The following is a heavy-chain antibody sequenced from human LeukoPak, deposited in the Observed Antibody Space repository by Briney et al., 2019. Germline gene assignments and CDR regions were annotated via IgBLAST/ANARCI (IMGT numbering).Heavy chain of an antibody. CDR2: ISAYNGNT. D-gene: IGHD6-6*01. J-gene: IGHJ6*03. CDR3: ARVLAARAYYYYYYMDV. CDR1: GYTFTGYY. V-gene: IGHV1-18*04. Sequence: ASVKVSCKASGYTFTGYYMHWVRQAPGQGLEWMGWISAYNGNTNYAQKLQGRVTMTTDTSTSTAYMELRSLRSDDTAVYYCARVLAARAYYYYYYMDVWGKGTTVTVSS.